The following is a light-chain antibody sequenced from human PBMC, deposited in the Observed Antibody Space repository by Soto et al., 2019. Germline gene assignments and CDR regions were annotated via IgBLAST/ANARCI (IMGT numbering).Light chain of an antibody. V-gene: IGKV3-11*01. J-gene: IGKJ5*01. CDR2: GAF. CDR1: PSVTNF. CDR3: QQRNIWPPVT. Sequence: MVVAQGTTILPLSRGVIATLSCRASPSVTNFLAWYQQKPGQAPRLLIYGAFNRATGIPARFSGSGSGPDFTLTISSLAPEDFGVYYCQQRNIWPPVTFGQGTRLEIK.